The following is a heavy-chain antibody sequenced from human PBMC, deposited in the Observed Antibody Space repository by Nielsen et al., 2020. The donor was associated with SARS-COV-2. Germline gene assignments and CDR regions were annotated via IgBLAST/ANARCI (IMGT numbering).Heavy chain of an antibody. CDR1: GFTFSDYY. V-gene: IGHV3-11*06. CDR3: ARASESLTTLDY. CDR2: ISSSSSYT. Sequence: GGSLRLSCAASGFTFSDYYMSWIRQAPGKGLEWVSYISSSSSYTNYADSVKGRFTISRDNAKNSLYLQMNSLRAEDTAVYYCARASESLTTLDYWGQGTLVTVSS. D-gene: IGHD3-9*01. J-gene: IGHJ4*02.